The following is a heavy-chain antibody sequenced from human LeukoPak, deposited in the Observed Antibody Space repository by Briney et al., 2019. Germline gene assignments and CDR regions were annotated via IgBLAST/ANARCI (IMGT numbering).Heavy chain of an antibody. Sequence: PGGSLRLSCAASGFTFSSYAMHWVRQAPGKGLEWVSVITYDGSSKYYADSVKGRFTISRDNSKNTLYLQMNSLRAEDTAVYYCARDPTVTYYYYSYMDVGGKGTTVTVS. CDR3: ARDPTVTYYYYSYMDV. J-gene: IGHJ6*03. CDR1: GFTFSSYA. V-gene: IGHV3-30*04. CDR2: ITYDGSSK. D-gene: IGHD4-11*01.